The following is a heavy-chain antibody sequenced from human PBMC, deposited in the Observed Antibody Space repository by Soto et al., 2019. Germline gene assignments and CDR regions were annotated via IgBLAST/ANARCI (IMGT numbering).Heavy chain of an antibody. J-gene: IGHJ4*02. CDR2: ISQDGAIA. Sequence: VQLVESGGGLVQPGGSLRLSCAASGFAFGSYWMHWVRQAPGKGLVWVSRISQDGAIATQADSVKGRFTISRDNAKNTLLLLLNSLRADDTAVYYCLRDQRHWNEFADQWGQGTLVTVSS. D-gene: IGHD1-1*01. V-gene: IGHV3-74*01. CDR3: LRDQRHWNEFADQ. CDR1: GFAFGSYW.